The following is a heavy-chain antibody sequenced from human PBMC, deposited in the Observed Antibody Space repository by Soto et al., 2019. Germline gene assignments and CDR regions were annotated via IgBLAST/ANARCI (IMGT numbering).Heavy chain of an antibody. Sequence: PSETLSLTCSVSGVSIISYFWSWSRQAPGGGLEWIGYTYHRGSTNYSPSLKSRVAISLDTSENQFSLKVNSVTAADTDVYYCARIGGYHGPLDYWGQGTPVTVSS. CDR1: GVSIISYF. CDR2: TYHRGST. CDR3: ARIGGYHGPLDY. J-gene: IGHJ4*02. D-gene: IGHD6-25*01. V-gene: IGHV4-59*01.